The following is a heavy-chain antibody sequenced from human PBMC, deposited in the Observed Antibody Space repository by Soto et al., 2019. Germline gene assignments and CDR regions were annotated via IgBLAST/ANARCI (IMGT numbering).Heavy chain of an antibody. V-gene: IGHV1-69*01. J-gene: IGHJ4*02. Sequence: QVQVVQSGAEVKKPGSSVKVSCKVSGDSFSSYAISWVRQAPGQGLEWMGGIIPILTTANYAQKFQDRVTITADESTSTAYMEVSRLTSEDTAVYYCARKAGGGNYYILAFWGQGTLVTVSS. CDR2: IIPILTTA. CDR1: GDSFSSYA. D-gene: IGHD2-15*01. CDR3: ARKAGGGNYYILAF.